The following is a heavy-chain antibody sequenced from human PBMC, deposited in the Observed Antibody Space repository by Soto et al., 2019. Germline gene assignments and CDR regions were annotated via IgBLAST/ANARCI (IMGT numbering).Heavy chain of an antibody. V-gene: IGHV3-30*18. CDR3: AKEGATHDFDY. Sequence: GGSLRLSCAGSGFTFSNYGMHWVRQAPGKGLDWVAGLSYDGANKYHADSVRGRFTLSRDNSKNTLYLQMNSLRAEDTAVYFCAKEGATHDFDYWGRGILVTVSS. J-gene: IGHJ4*02. D-gene: IGHD1-1*01. CDR1: GFTFSNYG. CDR2: LSYDGANK.